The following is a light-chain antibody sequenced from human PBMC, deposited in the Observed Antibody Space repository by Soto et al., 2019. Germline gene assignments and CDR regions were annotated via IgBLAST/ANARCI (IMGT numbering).Light chain of an antibody. CDR2: EVS. Sequence: QSVLTQPASVSGSPGQSITFSCTGTSSDVGGYNYVSWYQQHPGKAPKLMIYEVSNRPSGLSNRFSGSKSGNTASLTISGLQAEDEADYYCSSYTSSSTLVVFGTGTKLTVL. V-gene: IGLV2-14*01. CDR3: SSYTSSSTLVV. CDR1: SSDVGGYNY. J-gene: IGLJ1*01.